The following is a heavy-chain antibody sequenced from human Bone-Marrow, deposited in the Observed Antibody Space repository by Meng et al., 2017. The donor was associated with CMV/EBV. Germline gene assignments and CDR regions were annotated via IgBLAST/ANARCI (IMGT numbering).Heavy chain of an antibody. CDR2: ISYSGNT. D-gene: IGHD3-10*01. J-gene: IGHJ6*02. Sequence: GSLRLSCAASGFTFSSYSMNWVRQPPGKGLEWIGYISYSGNTKYNPSLESRVTISLDTSKNRVSLRLTSVTAADTAVYYCARQYVAGGYFYYGMDVWGQGTTVTVSS. CDR3: ARQYVAGGYFYYGMDV. V-gene: IGHV4-59*01. CDR1: GFTFSSYS.